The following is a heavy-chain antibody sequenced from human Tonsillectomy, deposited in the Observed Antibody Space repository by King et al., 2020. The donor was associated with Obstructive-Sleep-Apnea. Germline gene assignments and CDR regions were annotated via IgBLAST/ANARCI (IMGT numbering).Heavy chain of an antibody. J-gene: IGHJ6*02. CDR2: ISGSGGST. CDR1: GFTFSSYA. CDR3: AKDLDAHYDMLLAGGMDV. D-gene: IGHD3-9*01. V-gene: IGHV3-23*04. Sequence: VQLVESGGGLVQPGGSLRLSCAASGFTFSSYAMSWVRQAPGKGLEWVSAISGSGGSTYYADSVKGRFTISRDNSKNTLYLQMNSLRAEATAVYYCAKDLDAHYDMLLAGGMDVWGQGTTVTVSS.